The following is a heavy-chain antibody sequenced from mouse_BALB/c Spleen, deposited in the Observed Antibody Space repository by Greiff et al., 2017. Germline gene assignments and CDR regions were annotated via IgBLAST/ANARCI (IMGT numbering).Heavy chain of an antibody. J-gene: IGHJ1*01. V-gene: IGHV1S81*02. CDR2: INPSNGGT. CDR1: GYTFTSYY. Sequence: VQLQQPGAELVKPGASVKLSCKASGYTFTSYYMYWVKQRPGQGLEWIGGINPSNGGTNFNEKFKSKATLTVDKSSSTAYMQLSSLTSEDSAVYYCTREGGKKLYWYFDVWGAGTTVTVSS. CDR3: TREGGKKLYWYFDV.